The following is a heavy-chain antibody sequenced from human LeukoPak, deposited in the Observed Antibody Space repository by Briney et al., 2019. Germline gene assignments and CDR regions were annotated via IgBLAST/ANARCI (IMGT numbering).Heavy chain of an antibody. J-gene: IGHJ4*02. D-gene: IGHD1-26*01. V-gene: IGHV3-48*04. CDR2: ISGSGRTV. CDR3: AKVRIVGATPVFDY. Sequence: GGSLRLSCAASGFTFSTFGMNWVRQAPGKGLECISYISGSGRTVYYADSVKGRFTISRDNSKNSLYLQMNSLRAEDTAVYYCAKVRIVGATPVFDYWGQGTLVTVSS. CDR1: GFTFSTFG.